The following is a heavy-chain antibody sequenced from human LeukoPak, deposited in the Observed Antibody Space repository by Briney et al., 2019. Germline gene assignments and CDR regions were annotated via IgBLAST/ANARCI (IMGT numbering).Heavy chain of an antibody. Sequence: NPAETVSLTCTVSGGSLSRGEDYWRWVRQPPGKGLEGIGHIFYSGSTYYNPSLKSRLTISVDKSNNQFSLKLSCVTPADPAVYYCASVSGGSWDPRDYGGQGTLDSVSS. CDR2: IFYSGST. D-gene: IGHD6-13*01. J-gene: IGHJ4*02. V-gene: IGHV4-30-4*01. CDR1: GGSLSRGEDY. CDR3: ASVSGGSWDPRDY.